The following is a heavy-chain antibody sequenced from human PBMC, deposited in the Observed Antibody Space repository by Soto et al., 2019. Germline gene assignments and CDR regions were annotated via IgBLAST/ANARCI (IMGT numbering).Heavy chain of an antibody. Sequence: GGSLRLSCAASGFTFSSYSMNWVRQAPGKGLEWVSYISSSSSTIYYADSVKGRFTISRDNAKNSLYLQMNSLRAEDTALYYCAKDLSSDWTKDWFDPWGQGTLVTVSS. V-gene: IGHV3-48*01. CDR1: GFTFSSYS. D-gene: IGHD2-21*02. CDR2: ISSSSSTI. J-gene: IGHJ5*02. CDR3: AKDLSSDWTKDWFDP.